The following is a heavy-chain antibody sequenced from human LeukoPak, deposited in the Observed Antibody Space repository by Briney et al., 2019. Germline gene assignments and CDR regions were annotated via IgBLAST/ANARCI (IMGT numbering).Heavy chain of an antibody. Sequence: GGSLRLSWAASGFTLSSYGMSWVRQAPGKGLECVSLISGSGVSTYYADSVKGRFTISRDNSKNMLYLQMNSLRAEDTAVYYCAKDPRIVQMPVWFDPWGQGTLVTVSS. CDR2: ISGSGVST. D-gene: IGHD1-26*01. V-gene: IGHV3-23*01. CDR1: GFTLSSYG. CDR3: AKDPRIVQMPVWFDP. J-gene: IGHJ5*02.